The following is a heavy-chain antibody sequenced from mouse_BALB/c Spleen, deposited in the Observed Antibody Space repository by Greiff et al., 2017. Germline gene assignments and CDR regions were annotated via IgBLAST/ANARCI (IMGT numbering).Heavy chain of an antibody. CDR2: ISNGGGST. CDR3: ARHNKDSSGYLYYAMDY. J-gene: IGHJ4*01. V-gene: IGHV5-12-2*01. D-gene: IGHD3-2*01. CDR1: GFTFSSYT. Sequence: EVKLVESGGGLVQPGGSLKLSCAASGFTFSSYTMSWVRQTPEKRLEWVACISNGGGSTYYPDTVKGRFTISRDNAKNTLYLQMSSLKSEDTAMYYCARHNKDSSGYLYYAMDYWGQGTSVTVSS.